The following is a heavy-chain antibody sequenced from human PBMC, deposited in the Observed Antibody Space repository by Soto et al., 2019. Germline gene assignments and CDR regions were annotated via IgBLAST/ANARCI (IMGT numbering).Heavy chain of an antibody. J-gene: IGHJ4*02. CDR3: AADTFDSSRHSADF. Sequence: PGGSLRLSCAASGLSFSDAWMNWVRQAPGKGLEWVGRISVKAVGGTTDYTAPVKGRFIISRDDSRNTVYLQLNSLKTEDTAVYYCAADTFDSSRHSADFWAQGTLVTVAS. D-gene: IGHD3-22*01. CDR2: ISVKAVGGTT. CDR1: GLSFSDAW. V-gene: IGHV3-15*07.